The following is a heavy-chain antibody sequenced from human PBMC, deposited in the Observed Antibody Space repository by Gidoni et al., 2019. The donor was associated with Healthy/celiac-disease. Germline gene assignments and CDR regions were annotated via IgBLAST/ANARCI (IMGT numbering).Heavy chain of an antibody. CDR2: ISSSSSST. V-gene: IGHV3-11*06. CDR3: ARVNGYDFDYYYGMDV. J-gene: IGHJ6*02. CDR1: GFTFSDYY. D-gene: IGHD5-12*01. Sequence: QVQLVESGGGWVKPGGSVRRSCSAAGFTFSDYYMSWIRQAPGRGLEWVSYISSSSSSTNYADSVKGRFTISRDNAKNSLYLQMNSLRAEDTAVYYCARVNGYDFDYYYGMDVWGQGTTVTVSS.